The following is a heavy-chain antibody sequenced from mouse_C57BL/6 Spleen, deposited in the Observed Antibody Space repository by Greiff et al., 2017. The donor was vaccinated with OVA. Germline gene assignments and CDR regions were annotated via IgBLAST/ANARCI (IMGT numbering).Heavy chain of an antibody. V-gene: IGHV10-1*01. Sequence: EVKLVESGGGLVQPKGSLKLSCAASGFSFNTYAMNWVRQAPGKGLEWVARIRSKSNNYATYYADSVKDRFTISRDDSESMLYLQMNNLKTEDAAMYYCVRTSPNGYAMDYWGQGTSVTVSS. CDR3: VRTSPNGYAMDY. J-gene: IGHJ4*01. CDR2: IRSKSNNYAT. CDR1: GFSFNTYA.